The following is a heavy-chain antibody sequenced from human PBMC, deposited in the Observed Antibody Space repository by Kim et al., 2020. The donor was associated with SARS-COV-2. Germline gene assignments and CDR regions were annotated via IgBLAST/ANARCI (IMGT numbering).Heavy chain of an antibody. Sequence: ASVKVSCKASGYTFTSYYMHWVRQAPGQGLEWMGIINPSGGSTSYAQKFQGRVTMTRDTSTSTVYMELSSLRSEDTAVYYCARDFRSYGDYYYYYGMDVWGQGTTVTVSS. CDR2: INPSGGST. CDR3: ARDFRSYGDYYYYYGMDV. V-gene: IGHV1-46*01. D-gene: IGHD4-17*01. CDR1: GYTFTSYY. J-gene: IGHJ6*02.